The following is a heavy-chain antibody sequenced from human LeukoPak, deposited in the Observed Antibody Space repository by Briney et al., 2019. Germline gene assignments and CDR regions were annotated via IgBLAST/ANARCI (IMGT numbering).Heavy chain of an antibody. CDR3: ARGIAARQRERVKFDY. V-gene: IGHV4-34*01. J-gene: IGHJ4*02. CDR1: GGSFSGYY. Sequence: SETLSLTCAVYGGSFSGYYWSWLRQPPGKGLEWIGEINHSGSTNYNPPLKSRVTISVDTSKNQFSLKLSSVTAADTAVYYCARGIAARQRERVKFDYWGQGTLVTVSS. D-gene: IGHD6-6*01. CDR2: INHSGST.